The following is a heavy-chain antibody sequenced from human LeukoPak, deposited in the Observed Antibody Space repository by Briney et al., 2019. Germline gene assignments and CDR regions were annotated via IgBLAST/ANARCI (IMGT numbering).Heavy chain of an antibody. J-gene: IGHJ4*02. CDR3: ARLPYYYDSSGYYFDY. CDR2: IYYSGST. V-gene: IGHV4-31*03. CDR1: GGSISSGGYY. D-gene: IGHD3-22*01. Sequence: SETLSLTCTVSGGSISSGGYYWSWIRQHPGKGLEWIGYIYYSGSTYYNPSLKSRVTISVDTSKNQFSLKLSSVTAADTAVYYCARLPYYYDSSGYYFDYWGQGTLVTVSS.